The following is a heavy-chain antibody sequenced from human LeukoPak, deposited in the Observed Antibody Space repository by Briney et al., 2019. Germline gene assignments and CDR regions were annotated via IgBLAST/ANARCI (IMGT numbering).Heavy chain of an antibody. J-gene: IGHJ5*02. CDR1: GYTFTGYY. D-gene: IGHD3-3*01. CDR2: ISPNSGGT. Sequence: ASVKVSCKASGYTFTGYYMHWVRQAPGQGLEWMGWISPNSGGTNHAQKFQGRVTMTRDTSISTAYMELSRLRSDDTAVYYCARIYDFWSGHPLFNWFDPWGQGTLVTVSS. CDR3: ARIYDFWSGHPLFNWFDP. V-gene: IGHV1-2*02.